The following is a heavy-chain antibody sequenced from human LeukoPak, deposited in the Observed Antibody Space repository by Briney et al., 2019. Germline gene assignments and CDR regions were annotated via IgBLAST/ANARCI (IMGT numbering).Heavy chain of an antibody. D-gene: IGHD3-3*01. CDR2: ISTSGGLSSV. CDR1: GFIFSSFS. Sequence: PGGSLRLSCAASGFIFSSFSVNWVRQAPGKGLEWVSSISTSGGLSSVYYADSVKGRFTISRDNAKNSLFLQMNSLGAEDTAVYYCARGGLTIMMFGVPIIRNFDYWGQGTLVTVSS. J-gene: IGHJ4*02. CDR3: ARGGLTIMMFGVPIIRNFDY. V-gene: IGHV3-21*06.